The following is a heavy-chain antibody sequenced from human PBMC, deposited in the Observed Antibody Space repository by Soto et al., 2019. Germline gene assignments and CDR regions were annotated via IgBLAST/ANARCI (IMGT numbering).Heavy chain of an antibody. CDR1: GFTFSNYA. CDR2: IVRNGGST. Sequence: SLRLSCSASGFTFSNYAMHWVRQAPGKGLEYVSAIVRNGGSTYYADSVKGRFTISRDNSKNTLYLQMSSLRAEDTAVYYCARDLGSGYDPNYYYYGMDVWGQGTTVTVSS. J-gene: IGHJ6*02. CDR3: ARDLGSGYDPNYYYYGMDV. V-gene: IGHV3-64D*06. D-gene: IGHD5-12*01.